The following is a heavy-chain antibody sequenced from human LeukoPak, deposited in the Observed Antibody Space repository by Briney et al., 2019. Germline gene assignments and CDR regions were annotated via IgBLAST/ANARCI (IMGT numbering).Heavy chain of an antibody. CDR3: ARAPEGSVLDY. D-gene: IGHD3-10*01. J-gene: IGHJ4*02. V-gene: IGHV3-23*01. CDR2: VSGNSGST. Sequence: GGSLRLSCAASGFTFGIYAMSWVRQAPGKGLEWVSGVSGNSGSTYYADSVKGRFTISRDNSKNTLYLQMNSLRAEDTAVYYCARAPEGSVLDYWGQGTLVTVSS. CDR1: GFTFGIYA.